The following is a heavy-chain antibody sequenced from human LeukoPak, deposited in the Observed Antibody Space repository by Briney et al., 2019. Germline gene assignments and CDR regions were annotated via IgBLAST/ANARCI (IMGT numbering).Heavy chain of an antibody. Sequence: SETLSLTCTVSGYSISSGYYWGWIRQPPGRRLEWVGSISSSGNTYYNPTLKSRVTISVDTSKNLFSLNLTSVTAADAAVYYCARDLGYSGFDWAPWGQGTLVTVSS. CDR1: GYSISSGYY. CDR3: ARDLGYSGFDWAP. J-gene: IGHJ5*02. CDR2: ISSSGNT. D-gene: IGHD5-12*01. V-gene: IGHV4-38-2*02.